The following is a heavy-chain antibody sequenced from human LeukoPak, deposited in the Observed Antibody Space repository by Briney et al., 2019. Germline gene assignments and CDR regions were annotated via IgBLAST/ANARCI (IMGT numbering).Heavy chain of an antibody. CDR2: IIPIFGIA. D-gene: IGHD6-13*01. CDR1: GGTFSSYA. V-gene: IGHV1-69*04. J-gene: IGHJ5*02. Sequence: SVKVSCKASGGTFSSYAISWVRQAPGRGLEWMGRIIPIFGIANYAQKFQGRVTITADKSTSTAYMELSSLRSEDTAVYYCARGGQQLVPGFDPWGQGTLVTVSS. CDR3: ARGGQQLVPGFDP.